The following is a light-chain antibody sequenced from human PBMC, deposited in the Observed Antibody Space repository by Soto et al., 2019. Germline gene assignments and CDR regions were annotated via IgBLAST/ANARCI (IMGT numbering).Light chain of an antibody. CDR3: QQYNNWPPWT. CDR1: QSVSSN. J-gene: IGKJ1*01. V-gene: IGKV3-15*01. Sequence: EIVMTQSPATLSVSPGERATLSCRASQSVSSNLAWYQQKPGQAPRLLIYGASTRATGIPARFSGSGSGTEFTHTISSLQSEDFAVYYCQQYNNWPPWTFGQGTKVHI. CDR2: GAS.